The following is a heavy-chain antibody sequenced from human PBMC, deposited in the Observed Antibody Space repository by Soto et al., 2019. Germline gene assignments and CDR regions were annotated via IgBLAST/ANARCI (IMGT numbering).Heavy chain of an antibody. CDR2: INAGNGNT. CDR1: GYTFTSYA. J-gene: IGHJ4*02. Sequence: ASVKVSCKASGYTFTSYAMHWVRQAPGQRLEWMGWINAGNGNTKYSQKFQGRVTITRDTSASTAYMELSSLRSEDTAVYYCARDQDVLLWFGSFDYWGQGTLVTVSS. CDR3: ARDQDVLLWFGSFDY. D-gene: IGHD3-10*01. V-gene: IGHV1-3*01.